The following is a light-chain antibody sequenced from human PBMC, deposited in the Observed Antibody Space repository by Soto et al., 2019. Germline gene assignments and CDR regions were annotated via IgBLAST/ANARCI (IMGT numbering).Light chain of an antibody. CDR1: KGSSNY. J-gene: IGKJ4*01. Sequence: DIQMTQSPSSLSASVGDRITITCRASKGSSNYLAWYQQIPGKVPKLLISAASTLQSGVPSRFSGSGSGTDFTLTIISLQPEDVATYYCQKYTNVPAFGGGTKVEIK. CDR2: AAS. V-gene: IGKV1-27*01. CDR3: QKYTNVPA.